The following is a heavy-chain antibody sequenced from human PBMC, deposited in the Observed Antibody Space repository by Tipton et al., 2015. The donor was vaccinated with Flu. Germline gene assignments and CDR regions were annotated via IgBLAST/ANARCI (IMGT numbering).Heavy chain of an antibody. CDR2: VYFTGDT. V-gene: IGHV4-39*07. CDR3: AREVATIGRWFDP. J-gene: IGHJ5*02. CDR1: GGSTTSSGYH. D-gene: IGHD5-12*01. Sequence: TLSLTCTVSGGSTTSSGYHWAWIRQPPGKGLEWIGSVYFTGDTFYNPSLKSRVTISADTSKSQFSLKLSSVTAADTAVYYCAREVATIGRWFDPWGQGTLVTVSS.